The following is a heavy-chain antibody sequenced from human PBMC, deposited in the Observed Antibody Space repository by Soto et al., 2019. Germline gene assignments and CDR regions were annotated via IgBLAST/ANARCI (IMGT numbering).Heavy chain of an antibody. Sequence: SVKVSCKASGGTFSRYPISWVRQAPGQGLEWMGGIIPIFGTANYAQKFQGRVTITADESTSTAYMELSSLRSEDTAVYYCAREKDGQGSSYRYGMDVWGQGTTVTVSS. CDR2: IIPIFGTA. D-gene: IGHD3-10*01. CDR1: GGTFSRYP. CDR3: AREKDGQGSSYRYGMDV. V-gene: IGHV1-69*13. J-gene: IGHJ6*02.